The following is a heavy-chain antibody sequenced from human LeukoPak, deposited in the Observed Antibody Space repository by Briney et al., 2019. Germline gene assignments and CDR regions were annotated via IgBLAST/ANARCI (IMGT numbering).Heavy chain of an antibody. Sequence: PSETLSLTCTVSGGSISSSSYYWGWIRQPPGKGLEWIGSIYYSGSTYYNPSLKSRVTISVDTSKNQFSLKLSSVTAADTAVYYCARDPSILQLWHYFDYWGQGTLVTVSS. CDR3: ARDPSILQLWHYFDY. D-gene: IGHD5-18*01. CDR2: IYYSGST. J-gene: IGHJ4*02. V-gene: IGHV4-39*07. CDR1: GGSISSSSYY.